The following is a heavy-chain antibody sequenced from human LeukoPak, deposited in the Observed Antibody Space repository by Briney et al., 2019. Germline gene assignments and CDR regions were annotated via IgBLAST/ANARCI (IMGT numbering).Heavy chain of an antibody. V-gene: IGHV1-24*01. Sequence: ASVKVSCKVSGYTLTELAIHWVRQAPGKGLEWMGGFDPEDVETIYAQKFQGRVTMTENTYTDTAYMELSSLRSEDTAVYYCATYSGYAAYWGQGTLVSVSS. J-gene: IGHJ4*02. CDR2: FDPEDVET. CDR3: ATYSGYAAY. CDR1: GYTLTELA. D-gene: IGHD5-12*01.